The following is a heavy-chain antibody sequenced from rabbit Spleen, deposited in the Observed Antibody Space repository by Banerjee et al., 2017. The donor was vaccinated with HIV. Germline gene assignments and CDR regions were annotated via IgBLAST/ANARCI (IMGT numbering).Heavy chain of an antibody. V-gene: IGHV1S45*01. CDR2: IDTNDADT. D-gene: IGHD1-1*01. CDR1: GFSFSNNW. CDR3: ARDLVGVIGWNFYL. Sequence: QEQLVESGGGLVQPEGTLTLTCTVSGFSFSNNWICWVRQAPGKGLEWIACIDTNDADTDYANWPKGRFTISKTSSTTVTLQMTSLTAADRATYFCARDLVGVIGWNFYLWGPGTLVTVS. J-gene: IGHJ4*01.